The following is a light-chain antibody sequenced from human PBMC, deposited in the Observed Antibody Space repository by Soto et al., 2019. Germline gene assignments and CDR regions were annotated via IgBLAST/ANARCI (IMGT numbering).Light chain of an antibody. CDR3: LQDYDYPLT. CDR2: ATP. CDR1: QGIRND. J-gene: IGKJ4*01. V-gene: IGKV1-6*01. Sequence: AIQVTQSPSSLSASVGDGVTITCRASQGIRNDLGWYQQKPGKPPKLLIYATPLLQSGVPSRFSGSGSGTDFTLTISSLQPEDFATYYCLQDYDYPLTFGGGTKVQIK.